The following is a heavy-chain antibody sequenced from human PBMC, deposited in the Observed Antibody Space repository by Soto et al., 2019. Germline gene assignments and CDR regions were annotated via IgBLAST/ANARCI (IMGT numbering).Heavy chain of an antibody. CDR2: INSDGSRT. J-gene: IGHJ4*02. D-gene: IGHD4-4*01. CDR3: ARETYRGFYFDY. Sequence: EVQLLESGGGLVQPGGSLRLSCAASGFTFSSYAMSWVRQAPGKGLVWVSRINSDGSRTSYADSVTGRFTISRDNAKNTLYLQMNSLRVEDTALYYCARETYRGFYFDYWGQGTLVTVSS. CDR1: GFTFSSYA. V-gene: IGHV3-74*01.